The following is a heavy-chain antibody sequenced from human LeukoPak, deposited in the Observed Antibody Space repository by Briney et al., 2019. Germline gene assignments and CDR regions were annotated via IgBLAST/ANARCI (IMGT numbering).Heavy chain of an antibody. CDR1: GFTFSDYA. Sequence: PGGSLRLSCAASGFTFSDYAMHWVRLAPGKGLEWVAVIGSDGSNKYDADSVKGRFTISRDNSKNMMYLQMNSLRAEDPAVYYCARDRFMVRGVMVGTFDLWGQGTMVTVSS. CDR2: IGSDGSNK. J-gene: IGHJ3*01. V-gene: IGHV3-33*01. D-gene: IGHD3-10*01. CDR3: ARDRFMVRGVMVGTFDL.